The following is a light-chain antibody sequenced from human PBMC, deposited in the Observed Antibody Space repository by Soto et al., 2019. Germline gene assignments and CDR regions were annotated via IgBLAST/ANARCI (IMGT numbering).Light chain of an antibody. CDR3: SSYTSTNTVV. CDR1: SSDVGGYDY. V-gene: IGLV2-14*01. Sequence: QSVLTQPASVSGSPGQSITISCTGTSSDVGGYDYVSWYQQHPGKAPKLMIYEVTNRPSGVSNRFSGSKSGNTASLTISELQAEDEADYYCSSYTSTNTVVFGGGTKVTVL. CDR2: EVT. J-gene: IGLJ2*01.